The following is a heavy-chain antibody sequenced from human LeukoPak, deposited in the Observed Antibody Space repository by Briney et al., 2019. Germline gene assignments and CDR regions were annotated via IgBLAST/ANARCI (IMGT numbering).Heavy chain of an antibody. J-gene: IGHJ4*02. CDR3: ANPVRGVVLY. D-gene: IGHD3-10*01. CDR1: VFTFTSYV. CDR2: ISGRGGST. Sequence: RVGSLRLSCAASVFTFTSYVVSWVRQAPGRGRGWVSDISGRGGSTYYADPVQGRFTISRANSKNTLYLQMNSLRAEDTAVYYCANPVRGVVLYWGQGTLVTVSS. V-gene: IGHV3-23*01.